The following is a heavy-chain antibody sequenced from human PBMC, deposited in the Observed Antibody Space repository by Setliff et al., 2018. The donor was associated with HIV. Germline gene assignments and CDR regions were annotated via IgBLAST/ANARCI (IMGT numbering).Heavy chain of an antibody. CDR1: GFTFTTYG. D-gene: IGHD3-10*01. Sequence: ASVKVSCKTSGFTFTTYGITWVRQAPGQGLEWMGWISTYNGHTNYAQKFQGRVTMTTDTSTGTAYMELRSLRSDDTAVYYCATDRTQTGINMVRGRIVDPARYPLDYWGQGTLVTVPQ. V-gene: IGHV1-18*01. J-gene: IGHJ4*02. CDR3: ATDRTQTGINMVRGRIVDPARYPLDY. CDR2: ISTYNGHT.